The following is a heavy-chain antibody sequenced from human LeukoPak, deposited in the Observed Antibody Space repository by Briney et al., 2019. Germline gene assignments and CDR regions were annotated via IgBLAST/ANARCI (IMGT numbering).Heavy chain of an antibody. CDR1: GGSISSFH. V-gene: IGHV4-4*07. Sequence: SETLSLTCTVSGGSISSFHWSWIRQPAGKGLEWIGLIYSSGSTNYNPSLLSRITMSVDTSKNQFSLKLTSLTAADTAVYYCTRAVAAAGSNNFDSWGQGTLVTVSS. J-gene: IGHJ4*02. CDR3: TRAVAAAGSNNFDS. D-gene: IGHD2-15*01. CDR2: IYSSGST.